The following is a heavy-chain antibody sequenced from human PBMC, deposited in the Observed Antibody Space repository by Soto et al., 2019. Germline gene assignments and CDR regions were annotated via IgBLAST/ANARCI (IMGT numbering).Heavy chain of an antibody. V-gene: IGHV4-30-4*01. CDR1: GGSISRGDYY. J-gene: IGHJ3*02. CDR2: IFNTGRT. CDR3: ARRHGDYAVDI. Sequence: SETLSLTCSVSGGSISRGDYYWSWIRQPPGKGLEWVGYIFNTGRTYYNPSLKSRVAISADTSKNHFFLKLTSVTAADAAVYYCARRHGDYAVDIWGQGTMVTVS. D-gene: IGHD4-17*01.